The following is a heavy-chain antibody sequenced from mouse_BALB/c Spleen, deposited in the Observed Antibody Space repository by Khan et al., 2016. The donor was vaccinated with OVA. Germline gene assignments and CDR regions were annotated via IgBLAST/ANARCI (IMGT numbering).Heavy chain of an antibody. CDR1: GYPLTSYW. V-gene: IGHV1-69*02. CDR3: ACSSPCGRSAWFGY. Sequence: QVQLQQPGAELVKPGASVQLSCKASGYPLTSYWLHWVKQRPVQGLEWIGEIDPSDSYTNYNQKFTGKATLPADKSSSPTHMHLSSLTSEDPAVHYCACSSPCGRSAWFGYGGKGTLVTVSA. D-gene: IGHD1-1*01. CDR2: IDPSDSYT. J-gene: IGHJ3*01.